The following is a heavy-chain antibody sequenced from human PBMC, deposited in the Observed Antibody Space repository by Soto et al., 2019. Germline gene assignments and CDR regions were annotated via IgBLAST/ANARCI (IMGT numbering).Heavy chain of an antibody. D-gene: IGHD2-21*01. CDR1: GFTFSNYE. J-gene: IGHJ4*02. Sequence: PGGSLRLSCAGSGFTFSNYEMNWVRQAPGEGLAWIAYISSGGNSRYYADSVKGRFTISRDNAKNSLFLQMSNLGSEDTGVYYCARDFYFFDQGPRGGAPVWGQGTLVTVSS. CDR2: ISSGGNSR. V-gene: IGHV3-48*03. CDR3: ARDFYFFDQGPRGGAPV.